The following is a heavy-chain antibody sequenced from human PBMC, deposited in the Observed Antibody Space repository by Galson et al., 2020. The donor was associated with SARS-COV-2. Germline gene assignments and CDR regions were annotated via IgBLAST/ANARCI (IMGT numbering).Heavy chain of an antibody. CDR2: AYYSWRT. D-gene: IGHD7-27*01. CDR3: ARHPASEVPGEYAMDV. J-gene: IGHJ6*02. CDR1: GGSIRSSIYY. Sequence: PSETLSLTCTVSGGSIRSSIYYWGWIRQPPGKGLEWIGSAYYSWRTSYNPSLGSRVTIDVDTSSNQFSLRLTSVTAADTAGYYCARHPASEVPGEYAMDVWGQGTTVTVSS. V-gene: IGHV4-39*01.